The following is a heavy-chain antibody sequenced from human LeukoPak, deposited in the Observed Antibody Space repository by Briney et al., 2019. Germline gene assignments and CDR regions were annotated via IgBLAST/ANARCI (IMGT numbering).Heavy chain of an antibody. V-gene: IGHV4-59*02. CDR3: AREANSPTARYWYFDL. Sequence: SETLSLTCTVSGGSVSSYYWSWMRQSPGKGQEWIGYVYYSGSTNYNPALKSRVTISLDTSENQFSLKLSSVTAADTAVYYCAREANSPTARYWYFDLWGRGTQVTVSS. CDR1: GGSVSSYY. D-gene: IGHD2-21*01. CDR2: VYYSGST. J-gene: IGHJ2*01.